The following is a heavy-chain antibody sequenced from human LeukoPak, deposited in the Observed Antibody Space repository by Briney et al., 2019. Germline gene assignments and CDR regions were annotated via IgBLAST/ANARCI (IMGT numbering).Heavy chain of an antibody. CDR2: IYYSGST. Sequence: SEALSLTCTVSGGSISSYYWSWIRQPPGKGLEWIGYIYYSGSTNYNPSLKSRVTISVDTSKNQFSLKLSSVTAADTAVYYCARLPGYYDFFPWGQGTLVTVSS. CDR3: ARLPGYYDFFP. D-gene: IGHD3-3*01. V-gene: IGHV4-59*01. J-gene: IGHJ5*02. CDR1: GGSISSYY.